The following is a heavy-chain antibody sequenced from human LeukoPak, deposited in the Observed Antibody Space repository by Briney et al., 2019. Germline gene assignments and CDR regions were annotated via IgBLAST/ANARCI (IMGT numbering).Heavy chain of an antibody. V-gene: IGHV3-23*01. CDR3: AKTMVRGVIIEDFDY. J-gene: IGHJ4*02. CDR2: ISATGGGT. Sequence: GASLRLSCAASGFTFNSYAMSWVRQAPGKGLDWVSTISATGGGTVYADSVKGRLTISRDNSKNTLYLQMNSLRAEDTAVYYCAKTMVRGVIIEDFDYWGQGTLVTVSS. D-gene: IGHD3-10*01. CDR1: GFTFNSYA.